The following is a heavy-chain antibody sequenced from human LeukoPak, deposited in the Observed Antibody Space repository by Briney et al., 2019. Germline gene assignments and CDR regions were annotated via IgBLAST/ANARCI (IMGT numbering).Heavy chain of an antibody. D-gene: IGHD3-10*01. CDR3: ARGGSGDHQEQLGPPGYYHYMDV. CDR1: GYSFTAYG. CDR2: ISGHTGTA. V-gene: IGHV1-18*01. Sequence: GASVKVSCKSSGYSFTAYGMGWLRQAPGQGLEWMGWISGHTGTAIYAQNLQGRVTLTADRFTSTVYMEMRSLRSDDTAVYYCARGGSGDHQEQLGPPGYYHYMDVWGTGTTVTVSS. J-gene: IGHJ6*03.